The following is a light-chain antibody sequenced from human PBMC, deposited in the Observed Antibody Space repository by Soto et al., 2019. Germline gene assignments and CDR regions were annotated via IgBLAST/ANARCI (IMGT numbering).Light chain of an antibody. CDR2: AAS. J-gene: IGKJ5*01. CDR3: QQAYSFPIT. V-gene: IGKV1-12*01. CDR1: QGISSW. Sequence: DIQMTQSPSSVSASVGDRVTITCRASQGISSWLAWYQQKPGKAPKFLIYAASTLQSGVPSRFSGSASGTEFTITISNLQPEDFATYYGQQAYSFPITFGQGTRLEIK.